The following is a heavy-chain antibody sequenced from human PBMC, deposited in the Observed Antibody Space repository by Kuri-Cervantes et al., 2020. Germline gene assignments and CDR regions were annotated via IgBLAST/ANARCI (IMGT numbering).Heavy chain of an antibody. V-gene: IGHV3-23*01. Sequence: GESLKISCAASGFTFSSYAMSWVRQAPGKGLEWVSAISGSGGSTYYADSVKGRFTISRDNSKNTLYLQMNSLRDEDTAVYYCAREQQLVLYYWGQGTLVTVSS. CDR1: GFTFSSYA. J-gene: IGHJ4*02. D-gene: IGHD6-13*01. CDR3: AREQQLVLYY. CDR2: ISGSGGST.